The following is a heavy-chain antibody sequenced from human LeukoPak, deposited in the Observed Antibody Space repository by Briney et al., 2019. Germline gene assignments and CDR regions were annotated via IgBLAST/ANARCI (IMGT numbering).Heavy chain of an antibody. J-gene: IGHJ4*02. D-gene: IGHD5-18*01. Sequence: GRSLRLSCAASGFTFSSYWMSWVRQAPGKGLEWVGNIKQDGSEKYYVDSVKGRFTISRDNAKNSLYLQMNSLRAEDTAVYYCARVGGYSYGPTKKSYYFDYWGQGTLVTVSS. CDR3: ARVGGYSYGPTKKSYYFDY. CDR2: IKQDGSEK. V-gene: IGHV3-7*01. CDR1: GFTFSSYW.